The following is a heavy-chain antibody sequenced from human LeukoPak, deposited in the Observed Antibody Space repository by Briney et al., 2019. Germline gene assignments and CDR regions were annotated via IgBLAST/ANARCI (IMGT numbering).Heavy chain of an antibody. D-gene: IGHD3-10*01. J-gene: IGHJ3*02. CDR3: ARDSGDYYGSGSYYDAFDI. V-gene: IGHV4-31*03. CDR1: GGSISSGGYY. CDR2: IYYSGST. Sequence: PSETLSLTCTVSGGSISSGGYYWSWIRQHPGKGLEWIGYIYYSGSTYYNPSLKSRVTISVDTSKNQFSLKLSSATAADTAVYYCARDSGDYYGSGSYYDAFDIWGQGTMVTVSS.